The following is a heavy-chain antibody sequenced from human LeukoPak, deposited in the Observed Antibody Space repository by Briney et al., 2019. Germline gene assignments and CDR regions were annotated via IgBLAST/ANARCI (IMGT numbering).Heavy chain of an antibody. J-gene: IGHJ4*02. D-gene: IGHD1-26*01. CDR3: AKDPIFSGSYGVFDY. V-gene: IGHV3-23*01. CDR1: GFTFSSCA. Sequence: PGGSLRLSCAASGFTFSSCAMSWVRQAPGKGPEWVSTIIDSGNSIYYADSAEGRFTISRDNSKNTLYLQMNSLRAGDTAVYYCAKDPIFSGSYGVFDYWGLGTLVTVSS. CDR2: IIDSGNSI.